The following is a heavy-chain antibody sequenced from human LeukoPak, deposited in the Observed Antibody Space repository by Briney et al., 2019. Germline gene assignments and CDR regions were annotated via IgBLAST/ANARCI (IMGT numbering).Heavy chain of an antibody. J-gene: IGHJ4*02. CDR1: GFTSSSHC. CDR2: ISGDEDKI. D-gene: IGHD3-10*01. CDR3: ARGHVPGSTRHWDF. V-gene: IGHV3-74*01. Sequence: GGSLRLSCAASGFTSSSHCMHWVRHAPGKGLVGGARISGDEDKIDYADSVKGRFTISRDNAKNTLYLQRNRLRVEDTAGYFCARGHVPGSTRHWDFWGEGTLVTVSS.